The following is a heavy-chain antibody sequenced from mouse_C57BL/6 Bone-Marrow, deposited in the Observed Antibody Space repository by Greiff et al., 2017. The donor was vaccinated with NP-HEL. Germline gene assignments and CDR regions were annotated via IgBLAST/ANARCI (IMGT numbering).Heavy chain of an antibody. J-gene: IGHJ1*03. Sequence: EVQLQQSGPELVKPGASVKISCKASGYAFSSSWMNWVKQSHGKSLEWIGVINPYNGGTSYNQKFKGKATLTVDKSSSTAYMELNSLTSEDSAVYYCAQVKGLYDGYWGWYFDVWGTGTTVTVSS. CDR3: AQVKGLYDGYWGWYFDV. CDR1: GYAFSSSW. CDR2: INPYNGGT. D-gene: IGHD2-3*01. V-gene: IGHV1-19*01.